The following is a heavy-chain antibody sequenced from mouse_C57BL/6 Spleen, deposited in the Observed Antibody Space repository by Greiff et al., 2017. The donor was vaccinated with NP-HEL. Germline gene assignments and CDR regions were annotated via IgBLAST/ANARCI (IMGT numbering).Heavy chain of an antibody. Sequence: ESVAELVRPGASVKLSCTASGFNIKNTYMHWVKQRPEQGLEWIGRIDPANGNTKYAPKFQGKATITADTSSNTAYLQLSSLTSEDTAIYYCAREPYDGYYSYAMDYWGQGTSVTVSS. CDR1: GFNIKNTY. CDR2: IDPANGNT. V-gene: IGHV14-3*01. CDR3: AREPYDGYYSYAMDY. J-gene: IGHJ4*01. D-gene: IGHD2-3*01.